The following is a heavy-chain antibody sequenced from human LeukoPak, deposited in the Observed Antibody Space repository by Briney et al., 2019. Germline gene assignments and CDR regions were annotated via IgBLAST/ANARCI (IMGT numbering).Heavy chain of an antibody. CDR3: ARSLRELLDY. D-gene: IGHD1-26*01. Sequence: GASVKVSCKASGYTFTSYYMHWVRQAPGQGLEWMGIINPSGGSTSYAQKFQGRVTMTEDTSTDTAYMELSSLRSEDTAVYYCARSLRELLDYWGQGTLVTVSS. V-gene: IGHV1-46*01. CDR1: GYTFTSYY. CDR2: INPSGGST. J-gene: IGHJ4*02.